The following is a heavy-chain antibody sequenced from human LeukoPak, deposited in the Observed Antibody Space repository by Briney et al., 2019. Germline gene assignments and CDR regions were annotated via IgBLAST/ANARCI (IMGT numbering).Heavy chain of an antibody. CDR3: AKRPGGQLLQYFQH. V-gene: IGHV3-23*01. CDR1: GFTFSSYA. CDR2: ISGSGGST. D-gene: IGHD2-2*01. Sequence: GGSLRLSCAASGFTFSSYAMSWVRQAPGKGLEWVSAISGSGGSTYYADSVKGRFTISRDNSKNTLYLQMDSLRAEDTAVYYCAKRPGGQLLQYFQHWGQGTLVTVSS. J-gene: IGHJ1*01.